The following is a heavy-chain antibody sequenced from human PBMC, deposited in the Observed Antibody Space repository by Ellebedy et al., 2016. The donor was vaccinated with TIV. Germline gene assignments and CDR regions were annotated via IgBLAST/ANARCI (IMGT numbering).Heavy chain of an antibody. D-gene: IGHD3-16*01. Sequence: GESLKISCAASGLTFSSHAMSWVRQAPGKGLEWVSSITESGGNTYYADSVKGRFTISRDNSKDTLYLQTNSLRAEDTAIYYCAREPVGVGPAFDVWGQGTMVTVSS. CDR3: AREPVGVGPAFDV. J-gene: IGHJ3*01. CDR1: GLTFSSHA. V-gene: IGHV3-23*01. CDR2: ITESGGNT.